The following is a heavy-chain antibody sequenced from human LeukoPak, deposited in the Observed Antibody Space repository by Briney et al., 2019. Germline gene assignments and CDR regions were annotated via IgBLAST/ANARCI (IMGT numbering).Heavy chain of an antibody. Sequence: ASVKVSCKASGYTFTGYYMHWVRQAPGQGLEWMGWINPNSGGTNYAQKFQGRVTMTRDTSISTAYMELSRLRSDDTAVYYCARDSYFGGSYQFDYWGQGTLVTVPS. D-gene: IGHD1-26*01. CDR3: ARDSYFGGSYQFDY. CDR1: GYTFTGYY. CDR2: INPNSGGT. J-gene: IGHJ4*02. V-gene: IGHV1-2*02.